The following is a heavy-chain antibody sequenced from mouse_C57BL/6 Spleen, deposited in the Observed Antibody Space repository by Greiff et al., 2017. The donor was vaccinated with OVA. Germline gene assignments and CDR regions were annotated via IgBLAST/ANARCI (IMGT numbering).Heavy chain of an antibody. CDR3: ARRYSNYGDWYFDV. D-gene: IGHD2-5*01. J-gene: IGHJ1*03. CDR1: GYTFTSYW. Sequence: QQSCKASGYTFTSYWMHWVKQRPGQGLEWIGEIDPSDSYTNYNQKFKGKSTLTVDKSSSTAYMQLSSLTSEDSAVYYCARRYSNYGDWYFDVWGTGTTVTVSS. CDR2: IDPSDSYT. V-gene: IGHV1-69*01.